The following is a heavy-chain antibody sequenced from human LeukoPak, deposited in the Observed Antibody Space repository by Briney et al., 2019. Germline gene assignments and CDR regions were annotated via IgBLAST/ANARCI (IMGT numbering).Heavy chain of an antibody. V-gene: IGHV3-23*01. CDR3: ATARWVTTDFDY. J-gene: IGHJ4*02. D-gene: IGHD4-17*01. CDR1: GFTFSNYG. CDR2: ISASGGNT. Sequence: GGSLRLSCAASGFTFSNYGMSWVRQAPGKGLEWVSGISASGGNTYYADSVKGRFTISRDNSKNTLYLQMNSLRAEDTAVYYCATARWVTTDFDYWGQGTLVTVSS.